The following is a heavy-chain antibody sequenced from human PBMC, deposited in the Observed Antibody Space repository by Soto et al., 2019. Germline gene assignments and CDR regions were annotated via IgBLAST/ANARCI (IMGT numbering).Heavy chain of an antibody. V-gene: IGHV5-51*01. CDR3: ARQSTHDYSNYDY. CDR2: IYPGDSDT. J-gene: IGHJ4*02. D-gene: IGHD4-4*01. CDR1: GYIFTSYW. Sequence: GESLKISCNGSGYIFTSYWIGWVRQMPGKGLEWMGIIYPGDSDTRYSPSFQGQVTISADKSISTAYLQWSSLKASDTAMYYCARQSTHDYSNYDYWGQGTLVTVSS.